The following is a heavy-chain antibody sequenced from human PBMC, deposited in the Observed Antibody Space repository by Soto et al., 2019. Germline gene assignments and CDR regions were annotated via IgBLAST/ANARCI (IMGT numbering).Heavy chain of an antibody. CDR2: TSADGATT. CDR1: AFTFGTFA. Sequence: GGSLRLSCAASAFTFGTFAMSWVRQAPGKGLAWVSSTSADGATTFYADSVQGRFTMSRDNSKNTLYLQMNNLRAEDTAVYYCARIGSASNSDYWGQGSLVTVSS. J-gene: IGHJ4*02. V-gene: IGHV3-23*01. D-gene: IGHD2-21*01. CDR3: ARIGSASNSDY.